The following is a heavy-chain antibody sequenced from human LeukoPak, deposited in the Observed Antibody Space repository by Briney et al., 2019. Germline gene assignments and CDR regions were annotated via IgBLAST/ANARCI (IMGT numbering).Heavy chain of an antibody. CDR3: ARLLGRIDWNYPQGAFDI. D-gene: IGHD1-7*01. CDR2: IYYSGST. Sequence: KASETLSLTCTVSGGSISNYYWSWIRQPPGKGLEWIGYIYYSGSTNYNPSLKSRVTISVDTSKNQFSLKLSSVTAADTAVYYCARLLGRIDWNYPQGAFDIWGQGTMVTVSS. V-gene: IGHV4-59*08. CDR1: GGSISNYY. J-gene: IGHJ3*02.